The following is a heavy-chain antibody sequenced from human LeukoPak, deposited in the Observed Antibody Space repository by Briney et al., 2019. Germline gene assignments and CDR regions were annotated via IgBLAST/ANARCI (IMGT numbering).Heavy chain of an antibody. CDR2: MNTDGSDR. V-gene: IGHV3-74*01. J-gene: IGHJ4*02. D-gene: IGHD6-13*01. Sequence: GGSLTLSCAVSGFTFKDYWMHWVRQVPGKGLVWVSCMNTDGSDRRYAGSVEGRFTISRDSANNRLYLVMNSLRVEDTAVYYCARGLLPGVGMSDYWGQGTLVTVSS. CDR3: ARGLLPGVGMSDY. CDR1: GFTFKDYW.